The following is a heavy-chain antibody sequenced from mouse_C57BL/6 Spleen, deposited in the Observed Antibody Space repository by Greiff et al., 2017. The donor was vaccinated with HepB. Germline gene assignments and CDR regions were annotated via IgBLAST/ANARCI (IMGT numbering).Heavy chain of an antibody. D-gene: IGHD1-1*01. V-gene: IGHV1-59*01. Sequence: VQLQQPGAELVRPGTSVKLSCKASGYTFTSYWMHWVKQRPGQGLEWIGVIDPSDSYTNYNQKFKGKATLTVDTSSSTAYMQLSSLTSEDSAVYYCARDGSSYVDYWGQGTTLTVSS. CDR3: ARDGSSYVDY. J-gene: IGHJ2*01. CDR1: GYTFTSYW. CDR2: IDPSDSYT.